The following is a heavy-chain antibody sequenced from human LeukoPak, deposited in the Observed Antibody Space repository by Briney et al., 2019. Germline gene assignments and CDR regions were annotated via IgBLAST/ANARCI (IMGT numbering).Heavy chain of an antibody. CDR1: GYTITNNY. CDR2: INPSGTGT. V-gene: IGHV1-46*01. Sequence: ASVKVSCKASGYTITNNYMHWVRQAPGQGLEWMGVINPSGTGTSYAQKFQGRITMSRDTSTSTVYMELSSLRSEDTAVYYCARDLSRVSFGGFIVFSVYFDSWGQGTLVTVSS. CDR3: ARDLSRVSFGGFIVFSVYFDS. J-gene: IGHJ4*02. D-gene: IGHD3-16*02.